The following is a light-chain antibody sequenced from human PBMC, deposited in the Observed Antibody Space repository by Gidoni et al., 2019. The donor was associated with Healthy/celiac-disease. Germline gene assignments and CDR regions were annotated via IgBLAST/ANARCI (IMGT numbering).Light chain of an antibody. CDR3: QQSYSTPFT. CDR1: QSISSY. V-gene: IGKV1-39*01. Sequence: DIQMTQSPSSLSASVGDRVTITCRASQSISSYLNWYQQKPGKAPKLLIYAASSLQSGVPSRFSGSGSGTDFTLTISSLQPEDFATYYCQQSYSTPFTFGPETKVDI. J-gene: IGKJ3*01. CDR2: AAS.